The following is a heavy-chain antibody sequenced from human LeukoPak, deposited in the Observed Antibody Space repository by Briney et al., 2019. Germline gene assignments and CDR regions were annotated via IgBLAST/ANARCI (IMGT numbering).Heavy chain of an antibody. D-gene: IGHD3-9*01. J-gene: IGHJ4*02. CDR2: ISSSSSYT. CDR3: ARDPGVLRYFDWPAGLDY. Sequence: GGSLRLSCAASGFTFSDYYMSWIRQAPGKGLEWVSYISSSSSYTNYADSVKGRFTISRDNAKDSLYLQMNSLRAEDTAVYYCARDPGVLRYFDWPAGLDYWGQGTLVTVSS. CDR1: GFTFSDYY. V-gene: IGHV3-11*05.